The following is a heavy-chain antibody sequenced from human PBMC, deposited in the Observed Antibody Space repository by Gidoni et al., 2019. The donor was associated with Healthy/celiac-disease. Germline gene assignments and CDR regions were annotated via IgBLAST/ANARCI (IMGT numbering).Heavy chain of an antibody. J-gene: IGHJ2*01. Sequence: EVQLVQSGAEVKKPGEPAQTSRKGSGDSFTSYWIGWVRQMPGKGLEWMGIIYPCDSDTRYSPSFQGQVTISADKSISTAYLQWSSLKASDTAMYYCARHVEDGYFDLWGRGALVTVSS. CDR3: ARHVEDGYFDL. D-gene: IGHD1-1*01. CDR1: GDSFTSYW. CDR2: IYPCDSDT. V-gene: IGHV5-51*01.